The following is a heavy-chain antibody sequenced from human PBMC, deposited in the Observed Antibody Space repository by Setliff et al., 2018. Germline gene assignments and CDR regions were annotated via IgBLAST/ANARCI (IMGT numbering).Heavy chain of an antibody. J-gene: IGHJ6*02. CDR3: ASAYYGSGIYGMDV. V-gene: IGHV3-7*03. D-gene: IGHD3-10*01. CDR1: GFTFSNYW. Sequence: GGSLRLSCAASGFTFSNYWLTWVRQAPGKGLEWVANIKHDGSEKYYVDSVKGRFTISRDNAKNSLYLQMNSLRAEDTAVYYCASAYYGSGIYGMDVWGQGTTVTVSS. CDR2: IKHDGSEK.